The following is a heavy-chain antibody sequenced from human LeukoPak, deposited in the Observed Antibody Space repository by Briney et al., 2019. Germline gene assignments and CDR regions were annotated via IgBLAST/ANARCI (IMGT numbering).Heavy chain of an antibody. J-gene: IGHJ4*02. CDR1: GYSISSGYY. Sequence: SETLSLTCTVSGYSISSGYYWGWIRQPPGKGLEWIGSIYHSGSTYYNPSLKSRVTISVDTSKNQFSLKLSSVTAADTAVYYCASRDSSGYWWGKGTLVTVSS. CDR3: ASRDSSGYW. D-gene: IGHD3-22*01. V-gene: IGHV4-38-2*02. CDR2: IYHSGST.